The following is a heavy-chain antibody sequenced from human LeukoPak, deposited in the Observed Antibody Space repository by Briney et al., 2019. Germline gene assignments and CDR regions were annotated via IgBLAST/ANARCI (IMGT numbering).Heavy chain of an antibody. CDR2: IYYSGST. J-gene: IGHJ4*02. D-gene: IGHD6-13*01. Sequence: PSETLSLTCTVSGGSISSYYWSWIRQPPGKGLEWIGYIYYSGSTNYNPSLKSRVTISVDRSKNQFSPMLSSVTVADTAVYYCARESITATGFDYWGQGTLVTVSS. CDR1: GGSISSYY. V-gene: IGHV4-59*12. CDR3: ARESITATGFDY.